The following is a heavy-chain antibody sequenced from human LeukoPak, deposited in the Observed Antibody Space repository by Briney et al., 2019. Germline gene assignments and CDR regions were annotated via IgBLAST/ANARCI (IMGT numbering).Heavy chain of an antibody. D-gene: IGHD3-22*01. CDR3: ARDPEDYYDSSAYYDGFDL. CDR2: IKQDGSEK. CDR1: GFTFSSYW. Sequence: PGGSLRLSCAASGFTFSSYWMSWVRQAPGKGLEWVANIKQDGSEKYYVDSVKGRFTISRDNAKNSLYLQMNSLRAEDTAVYYCARDPEDYYDSSAYYDGFDLWGQGTMVTFSS. J-gene: IGHJ3*01. V-gene: IGHV3-7*01.